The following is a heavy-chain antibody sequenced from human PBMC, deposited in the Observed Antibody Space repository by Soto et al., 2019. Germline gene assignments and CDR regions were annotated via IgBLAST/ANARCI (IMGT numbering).Heavy chain of an antibody. V-gene: IGHV1-69*02. D-gene: IGHD4-4*01. CDR2: IIPILGIA. Sequence: GASVKVSCKASGGTFSSYTISWVRQAPGQGLEWMGRIIPILGIANYAQKFQGRVTITADKSTSTAYMELSSLRSEDTAVYYCAGDLRVTTPPIYYYGMDVWGQGTTVTVSS. CDR1: GGTFSSYT. CDR3: AGDLRVTTPPIYYYGMDV. J-gene: IGHJ6*02.